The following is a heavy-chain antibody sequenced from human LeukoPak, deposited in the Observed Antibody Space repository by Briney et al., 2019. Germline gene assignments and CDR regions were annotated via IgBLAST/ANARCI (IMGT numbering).Heavy chain of an antibody. CDR2: IYSGGST. CDR1: GFTVSSTY. CDR3: ARDRLYSSSSEDY. D-gene: IGHD6-6*01. V-gene: IGHV3-53*01. Sequence: GESLKISCAASGFTVSSTYMSWVRQAPGKGLEWVSVIYSGGSTYYADSVKGRFTISRDNSKNTLYLQMNSLRAEDTAVYYCARDRLYSSSSEDYWGQGTLVTVSS. J-gene: IGHJ4*02.